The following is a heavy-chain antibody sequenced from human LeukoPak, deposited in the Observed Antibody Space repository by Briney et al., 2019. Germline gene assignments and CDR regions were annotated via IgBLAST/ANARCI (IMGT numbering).Heavy chain of an antibody. CDR2: IYHSGST. D-gene: IGHD3-10*01. Sequence: SGTLSLTCAVSGGSISSSNWWSWVRQPPGKGLEWIGEIYHSGSTNYNPSFKSRVTISVDKSKNQFSLKLSSVTAADTAVYYCARLPDYYGSGSYYNVLFDYWGQGTLVTVSS. J-gene: IGHJ4*02. CDR3: ARLPDYYGSGSYYNVLFDY. CDR1: GGSISSSNW. V-gene: IGHV4-4*02.